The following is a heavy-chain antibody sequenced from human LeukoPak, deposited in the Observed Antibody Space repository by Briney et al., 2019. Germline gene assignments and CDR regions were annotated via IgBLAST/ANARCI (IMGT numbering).Heavy chain of an antibody. CDR3: ARDPEDYFDS. J-gene: IGHJ4*02. V-gene: IGHV3-23*01. CDR2: ISGSGGST. CDR1: GFTFSSYA. Sequence: GGSLRLSRAASGFTFSSYAMNWVRQAPGKGLEWVSVISGSGGSTYYADSVKGRFTISRDNSKNTLYLQMNSLRAEDTAVYYCARDPEDYFDSWGQGTLVTVSS.